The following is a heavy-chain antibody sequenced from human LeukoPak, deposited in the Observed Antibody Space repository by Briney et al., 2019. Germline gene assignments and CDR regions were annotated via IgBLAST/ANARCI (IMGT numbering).Heavy chain of an antibody. CDR1: GYSFTSGHY. J-gene: IGHJ4*02. D-gene: IGHD1-26*01. Sequence: PSETLSLTCSVSGYSFTSGHYWGWIRQPPGKGLEWIANIYHTGSAHYNPSLKSRVTISVDTSKNQFSLKLSSVTAADTAVYYCASGSYWHDYWGQGTLVTVSS. CDR3: ASGSYWHDY. V-gene: IGHV4-38-2*01. CDR2: IYHTGSA.